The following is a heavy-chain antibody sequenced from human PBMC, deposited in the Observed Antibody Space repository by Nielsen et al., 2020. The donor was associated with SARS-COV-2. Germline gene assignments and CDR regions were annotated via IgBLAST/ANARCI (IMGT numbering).Heavy chain of an antibody. Sequence: SVKVSCKASGYTFTSYGISWVRQAPGQGLEWMGRIIPILGIANYAQKFQGRVTITADKSTSTAYMELSSLRSEDTAVYYCARATRLGELSLYFDYWGQGTLVTVSS. D-gene: IGHD3-16*02. J-gene: IGHJ4*02. V-gene: IGHV1-69*04. CDR3: ARATRLGELSLYFDY. CDR1: GYTFTSYG. CDR2: IIPILGIA.